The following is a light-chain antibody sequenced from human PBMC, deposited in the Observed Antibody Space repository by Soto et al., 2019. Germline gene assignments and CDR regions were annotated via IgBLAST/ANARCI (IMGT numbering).Light chain of an antibody. CDR1: SSNIGAGYD. CDR3: QSYDSSLSWV. CDR2: GNS. Sequence: SVLTQPPSVSGAPGQMVTISCTRSSSNIGAGYDVHWYQQLPGTAPKLLIYGNSNRPSGVPDRFPGSKSGTSASLAITGLQAEDEADYYCQSYDSSLSWVFGTGTKVTVL. V-gene: IGLV1-40*01. J-gene: IGLJ1*01.